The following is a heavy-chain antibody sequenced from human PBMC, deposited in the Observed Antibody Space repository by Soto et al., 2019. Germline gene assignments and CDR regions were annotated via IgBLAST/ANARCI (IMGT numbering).Heavy chain of an antibody. CDR3: ANPGYSYGYDWFDP. Sequence: GGSLRLSCAASGLRFSSYAMTWVRQAPGKGLEWVSGISDSGGSTYYADSVKGRFTISRDNSKNMVYLQMNRLRAGDTAVYYCANPGYSYGYDWFDPWGQGTLVTVSS. CDR2: ISDSGGST. CDR1: GLRFSSYA. V-gene: IGHV3-23*01. D-gene: IGHD5-18*01. J-gene: IGHJ5*02.